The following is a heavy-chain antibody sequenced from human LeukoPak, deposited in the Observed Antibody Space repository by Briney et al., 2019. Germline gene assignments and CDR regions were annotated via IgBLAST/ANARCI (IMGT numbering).Heavy chain of an antibody. D-gene: IGHD3-22*01. CDR2: ISASGSAT. CDR3: APSGSFYYFDY. Sequence: GGSLRLSCAASGFIFSNYGMNWVRQAPGKGLEWVAAISASGSATSYADSVKGRFTISRDSSTNMLYLQMNSLRAEDTAVYFCAPSGSFYYFDYWGQGTLVTVSS. J-gene: IGHJ4*02. V-gene: IGHV3-23*01. CDR1: GFIFSNYG.